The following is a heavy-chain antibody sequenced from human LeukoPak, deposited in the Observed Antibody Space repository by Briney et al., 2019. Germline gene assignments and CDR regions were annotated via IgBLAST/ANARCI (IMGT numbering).Heavy chain of an antibody. V-gene: IGHV1-8*01. J-gene: IGHJ6*02. D-gene: IGHD1-7*01. CDR1: GYTFTSYD. CDR3: ARGYNWNYYYYYGMDV. Sequence: SVKVSCKASGYTFTSYDINWVRQATGQGLEWMGWMNPNSGNTGYAQKFQGRVTMTRNTSICTAYMELSSLRSEDTAVYYCARGYNWNYYYYYGMDVWGQGTTVTVSS. CDR2: MNPNSGNT.